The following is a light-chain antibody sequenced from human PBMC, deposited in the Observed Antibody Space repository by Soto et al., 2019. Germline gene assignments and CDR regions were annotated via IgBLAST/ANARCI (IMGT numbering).Light chain of an antibody. J-gene: IGKJ1*01. CDR2: AAS. CDR1: QDISNY. Sequence: DIQMTQSPSAMSASVGDRVTITCRASQDISNYLAWFQQKPGKGPKRLIYAASSLQSGVPSRFSGSGSGTEFTLTISSLQPEDFATYYCLQHSAYPRTFGQGTKVDIK. CDR3: LQHSAYPRT. V-gene: IGKV1-17*03.